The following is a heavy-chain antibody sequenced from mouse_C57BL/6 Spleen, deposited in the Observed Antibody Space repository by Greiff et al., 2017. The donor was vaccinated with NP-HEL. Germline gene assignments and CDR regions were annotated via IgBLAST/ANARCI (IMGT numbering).Heavy chain of an antibody. J-gene: IGHJ4*01. CDR3: ARGGDGSSYGAMDY. CDR2: TYPRDGST. CDR1: GYTFTSYD. D-gene: IGHD1-1*01. V-gene: IGHV1-85*01. Sequence: VQLQQSGPELVKPGASVKLSCNASGYTFTSYDINWVKQRPGQGLEWIGWTYPRDGSTKYNEKFKGKATLTVDTSSSTAYMELHSLTSEDSAVYFCARGGDGSSYGAMDYWGQGTSVTVSS.